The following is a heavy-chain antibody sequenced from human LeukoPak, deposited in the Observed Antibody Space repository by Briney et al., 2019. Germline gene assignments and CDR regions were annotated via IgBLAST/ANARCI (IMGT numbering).Heavy chain of an antibody. CDR2: INHSGST. CDR3: ARAPTREDYFDY. Sequence: SETLSLTCAVYGVSFSGYYWSWIRQPPGKGLEWIGEINHSGSTNYNPSLKSRVTISVDTSKNQFSLKLSSVTAADTAVYYCARAPTREDYFDYWGQGTLVTVSS. CDR1: GVSFSGYY. V-gene: IGHV4-34*01. J-gene: IGHJ4*02.